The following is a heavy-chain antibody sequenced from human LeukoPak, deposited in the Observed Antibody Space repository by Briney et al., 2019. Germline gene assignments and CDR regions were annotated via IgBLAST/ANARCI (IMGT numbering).Heavy chain of an antibody. Sequence: SETLSLTCTVSGGSISSYYWSWIRQPPGKGLEWIGYIYYSGSTNYKPSLKSRVTISVDTSKNQFSLKLSSVTAADTAVYYCARSAHNDYDWYHYWGQGTLVTVSS. V-gene: IGHV4-59*01. CDR1: GGSISSYY. J-gene: IGHJ4*02. D-gene: IGHD3-9*01. CDR3: ARSAHNDYDWYHY. CDR2: IYYSGST.